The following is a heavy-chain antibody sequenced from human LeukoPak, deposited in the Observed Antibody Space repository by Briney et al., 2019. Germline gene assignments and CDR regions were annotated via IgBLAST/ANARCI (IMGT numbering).Heavy chain of an antibody. D-gene: IGHD3-16*01. Sequence: GASVKVSCKASGYTFTSYGISWVRQAPGQGLEWMGWISAYNGYTRYAQKLQGRVTMTTDTSTSTVYMELRSLRFDDTAVYYCARGGLRRLDYYYYYMDVWGKGTTVTVSS. J-gene: IGHJ6*03. CDR2: ISAYNGYT. CDR1: GYTFTSYG. CDR3: ARGGLRRLDYYYYYMDV. V-gene: IGHV1-18*01.